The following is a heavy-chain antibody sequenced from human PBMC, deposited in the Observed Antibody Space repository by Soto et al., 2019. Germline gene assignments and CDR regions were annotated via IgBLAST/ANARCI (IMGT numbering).Heavy chain of an antibody. Sequence: ASVKVSCKTSGSIFTDHLIHWVRQSPGQGLQWVGWVHPDSGGTNVAQAFQDRVTMTADTSITTAYMDLARLRPDDTAIFYCARGAQGFFPVSGIYFYFDHWGQGTPVTVPQ. CDR2: VHPDSGGT. CDR3: ARGAQGFFPVSGIYFYFDH. D-gene: IGHD3-22*01. CDR1: GSIFTDHL. V-gene: IGHV1-2*02. J-gene: IGHJ4*02.